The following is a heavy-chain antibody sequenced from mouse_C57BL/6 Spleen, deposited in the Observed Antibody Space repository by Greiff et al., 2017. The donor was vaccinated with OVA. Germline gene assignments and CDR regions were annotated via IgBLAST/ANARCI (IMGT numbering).Heavy chain of an antibody. CDR1: GYTFTSYW. D-gene: IGHD2-5*01. Sequence: QVQLQQPGAELVMPGASVKLSCKASGYTFTSYWMHWVKQRPGQGLEWIGEIDPSDSYTNYNQKFKGKSTLTVEKSSSTAYMQLSSLTSEDSAVYYCARRGYSNYRAWFAYWGQGTLVTVSA. CDR3: ARRGYSNYRAWFAY. J-gene: IGHJ3*01. CDR2: IDPSDSYT. V-gene: IGHV1-69*01.